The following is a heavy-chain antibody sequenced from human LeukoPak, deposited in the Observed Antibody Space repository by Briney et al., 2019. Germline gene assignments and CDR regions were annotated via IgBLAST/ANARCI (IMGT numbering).Heavy chain of an antibody. CDR3: AREVGENLRYSSSYFDY. J-gene: IGHJ4*02. Sequence: GRSLRLSCAASGFTFSSYWMSWVRQAPGKGLEWVANIKQDGSEKYYVDSVKGRFTISRDNAKNSLYLQMNSLRAEDTAVYYCAREVGENLRYSSSYFDYWGQGTLVTVSS. CDR1: GFTFSSYW. V-gene: IGHV3-7*03. D-gene: IGHD6-13*01. CDR2: IKQDGSEK.